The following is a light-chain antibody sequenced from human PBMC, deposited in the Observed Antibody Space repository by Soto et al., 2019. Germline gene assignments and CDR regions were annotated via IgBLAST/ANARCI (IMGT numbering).Light chain of an antibody. CDR2: EVT. J-gene: IGLJ1*01. CDR1: SSDVGSYDL. Sequence: QSALTQPASVSGSPGQSIAISCTGTSSDVGSYDLVSWYQQHPGKAPKLMIYEVTKRPSGVSSRFSGSKFGNPASLTFFGLQAEDDADYYCCSSAGGGTYVFGTGTKVTVL. V-gene: IGLV2-23*02. CDR3: CSSAGGGTYV.